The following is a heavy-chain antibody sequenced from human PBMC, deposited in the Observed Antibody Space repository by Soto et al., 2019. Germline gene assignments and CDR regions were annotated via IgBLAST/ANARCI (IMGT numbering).Heavy chain of an antibody. J-gene: IGHJ5*02. D-gene: IGHD3-16*01. V-gene: IGHV4-4*07. CDR2: MYTKERT. Sequence: QVQLQQSGPGLVKASETLSLTCTVSGGSNTNNYWSWLRQPAGKGLERNGRMYTKERTTYNLSFKRRVTISVDTSKNQFSLKLNAVAAADTAVYYCARDDYKDGGNNWFDPWGQGTLVTVSS. CDR3: ARDDYKDGGNNWFDP. CDR1: GGSNTNNY.